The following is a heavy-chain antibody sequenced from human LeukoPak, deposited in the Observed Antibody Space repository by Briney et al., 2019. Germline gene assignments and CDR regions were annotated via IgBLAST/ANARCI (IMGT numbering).Heavy chain of an antibody. CDR2: IASDGSST. V-gene: IGHV3-74*01. CDR1: GFTFSSYW. CDR3: ARGHRYGVDAFDI. Sequence: GGSLRLSCAASGFTFSSYWMNWVRRAPGKGLVWVSRIASDGSSTTYADSVKGRFSISRDNAKNTLYLQMNSLRVEDTAVYYCARGHRYGVDAFDIWGQGTMVTVSS. J-gene: IGHJ3*02. D-gene: IGHD3-9*01.